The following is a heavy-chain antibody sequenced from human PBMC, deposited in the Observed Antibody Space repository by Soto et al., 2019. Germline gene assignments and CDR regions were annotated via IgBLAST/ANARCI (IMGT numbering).Heavy chain of an antibody. Sequence: EVQLLESGGGLVPPGGSLRLSCAGSGLSFSSYSMSWVRQAPGKGLEWVSSTSAGGVTTYYADSVKGRFTISRDSSRNTVYLQMNSLRAEDTAIYYCAKENGACYWCGDYWGQGTLVTVSS. CDR1: GLSFSSYS. D-gene: IGHD2-21*02. CDR3: AKENGACYWCGDY. CDR2: TSAGGVTT. V-gene: IGHV3-23*01. J-gene: IGHJ4*02.